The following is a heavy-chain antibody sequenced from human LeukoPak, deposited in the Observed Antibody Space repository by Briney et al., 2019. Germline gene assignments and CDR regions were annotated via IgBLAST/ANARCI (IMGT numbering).Heavy chain of an antibody. Sequence: SETLSLTCGVSGVPFSNYYWSWVRQSPRQGLEWIGEINHSGYTNYNPSLKSRVTMSIDTSKNQFSLMLTSVTAADTGVYYCTRAVAGHPDWGQGTLVTASS. D-gene: IGHD6-19*01. CDR1: GVPFSNYY. V-gene: IGHV4-34*01. CDR2: INHSGYT. CDR3: TRAVAGHPD. J-gene: IGHJ4*02.